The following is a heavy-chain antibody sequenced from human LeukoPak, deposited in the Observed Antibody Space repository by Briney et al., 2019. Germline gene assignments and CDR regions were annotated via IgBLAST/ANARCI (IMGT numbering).Heavy chain of an antibody. CDR2: ISSSSSYI. V-gene: IGHV3-21*04. J-gene: IGHJ4*02. Sequence: GGSLRLSCAASGFTFSSYSMNWVRQAPGKGLEWVSSISSSSSYIYYADSVKGRFTISRDNSKNTLYLQMNSLRAEDTAVYYCAYDSSGYATFDYWGQGTLVTVSS. CDR1: GFTFSSYS. CDR3: AYDSSGYATFDY. D-gene: IGHD3-22*01.